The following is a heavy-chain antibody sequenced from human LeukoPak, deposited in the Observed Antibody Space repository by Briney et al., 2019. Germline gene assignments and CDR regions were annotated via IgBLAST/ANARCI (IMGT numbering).Heavy chain of an antibody. CDR1: GFTFSSYA. D-gene: IGHD3-22*01. Sequence: PGRSLRLSCAASGFTFSSYAMHWVRQAPGKGLEWVAVISYDGSNKYYADSVKGRFTISRDNSKNTLYLQMNSLRAEDTAVYYCARSTPYYYESSHDYWGQGTLVTVSS. V-gene: IGHV3-30-3*01. J-gene: IGHJ4*02. CDR3: ARSTPYYYESSHDY. CDR2: ISYDGSNK.